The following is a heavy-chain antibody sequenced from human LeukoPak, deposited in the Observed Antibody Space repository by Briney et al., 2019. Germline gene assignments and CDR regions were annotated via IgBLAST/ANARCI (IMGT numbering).Heavy chain of an antibody. V-gene: IGHV3-48*01. D-gene: IGHD5-18*01. CDR3: ARGMGYSYGVDY. J-gene: IGHJ4*02. Sequence: GGSLRLSCAASGFTFSGYSMNWVRQALGKGLEWVSYISSGSSTIHDADSVKGRFTISRDNAKNSLYLQMNNLRAEDTAVYYCARGMGYSYGVDYWGQGTLVTVSS. CDR1: GFTFSGYS. CDR2: ISSGSSTI.